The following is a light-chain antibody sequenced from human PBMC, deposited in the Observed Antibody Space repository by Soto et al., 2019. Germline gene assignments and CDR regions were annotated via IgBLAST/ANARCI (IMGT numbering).Light chain of an antibody. CDR3: SSYAGSNWV. J-gene: IGLJ3*02. CDR2: EAS. V-gene: IGLV2-18*02. Sequence: QSALTQPPSVSGSPGQSVTISCTGTSTDFVSYNRVSWYQQPPGTAPKLIIYEASNRPSGVPDRFSGSKSGNTASLTISGLQAADEADYFCSSYAGSNWVFGGGTKLTVL. CDR1: STDFVSYNR.